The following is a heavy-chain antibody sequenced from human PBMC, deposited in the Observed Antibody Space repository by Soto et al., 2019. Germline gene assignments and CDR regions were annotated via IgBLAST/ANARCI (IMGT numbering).Heavy chain of an antibody. CDR1: GYTFTSYG. D-gene: IGHD2-15*01. V-gene: IGHV1-18*04. CDR2: ISAYNGNT. J-gene: IGHJ5*02. CDR3: ARDDCSGGSCYLANWFDP. Sequence: QVQLVQSGAEVKKPGASVKVSCKASGYTFTSYGISWVRQAPGQGLEWMGWISAYNGNTNYAQKLEGRVTMTTDTSTSTAYMELRSLRSADTAVYYWARDDCSGGSCYLANWFDPWGQGTLVTVSS.